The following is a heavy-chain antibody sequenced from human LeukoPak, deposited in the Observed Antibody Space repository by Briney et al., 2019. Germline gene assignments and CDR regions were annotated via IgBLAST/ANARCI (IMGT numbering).Heavy chain of an antibody. CDR3: AKDRIIISFGDVSKH. J-gene: IGHJ1*01. Sequence: GGSLRLSCAASGFTLSSYAMNWVRQAPGKGLEGVALISHDETTQHYAASVKGRFTISRDNSKNTLYLQMNNLRADDTAVYYCAKDRIIISFGDVSKHWGEGTLVTASS. V-gene: IGHV3-30*18. CDR1: GFTLSSYA. CDR2: ISHDETTQ. D-gene: IGHD3-10*01.